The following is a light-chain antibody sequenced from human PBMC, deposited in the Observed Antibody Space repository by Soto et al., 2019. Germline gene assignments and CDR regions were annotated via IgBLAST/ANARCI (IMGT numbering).Light chain of an antibody. V-gene: IGKV3-20*01. CDR1: QSVSSSY. CDR3: HQYGKSPWT. CDR2: GVS. J-gene: IGKJ1*01. Sequence: EIVLTQSPATLSLSPGKRATLSCRASQSVSSSYLAWYQQKPGQAPRLLIHGVSSRATGIPDRFSGSGSGTDFTLTISSLEPEDFAVYYCHQYGKSPWTFGQGTKVDIK.